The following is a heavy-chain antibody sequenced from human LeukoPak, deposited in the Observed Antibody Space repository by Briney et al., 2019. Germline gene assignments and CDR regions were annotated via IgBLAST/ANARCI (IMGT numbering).Heavy chain of an antibody. J-gene: IGHJ4*02. D-gene: IGHD4-17*01. CDR2: MKQDGSEI. V-gene: IGHV3-7*03. CDR1: GFTFNSYW. CDR3: ARKQLDYGDYGGLAFDY. Sequence: PGGSLRLSCAASGFTFNSYWMTWVRQAPGKGLEWVAYMKQDGSEIYYLDSVKGRFTISGDNANNSLYLQMNSLRAEDTAVYYCARKQLDYGDYGGLAFDYWGQGTLVTVS.